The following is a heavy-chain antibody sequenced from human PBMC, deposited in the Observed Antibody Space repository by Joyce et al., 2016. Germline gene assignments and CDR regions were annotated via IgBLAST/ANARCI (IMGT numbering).Heavy chain of an antibody. CDR1: GDSVSGNSAA. J-gene: IGHJ4*02. Sequence: QVQLQQSGPGLVKPSQTLSLTCAISGDSVSGNSAAWNWNRQSPSRGLEWLGRTYYRSKWYNDYAVSVKSRITINPDTPKNQFSLQLNSVTPEDAAVYYCARAGYYHTSGYYYPNFDYWGPGTLVTVSS. V-gene: IGHV6-1*01. CDR2: TYYRSKWYN. CDR3: ARAGYYHTSGYYYPNFDY. D-gene: IGHD3-22*01.